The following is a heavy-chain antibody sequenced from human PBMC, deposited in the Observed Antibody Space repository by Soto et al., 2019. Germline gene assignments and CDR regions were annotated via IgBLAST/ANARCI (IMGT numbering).Heavy chain of an antibody. CDR3: ARGVATRKVFAFDI. Sequence: SGPTLVNPTQTLTLTCSFSGFSLTTIGVGVGWIRQPPGKALEWLAHIYWSGDEHYRPSLKSRLSITKDASKNQVVLTMTNMDPVDTATYYCARGVATRKVFAFDIWGQGTMVNVSS. D-gene: IGHD6-6*01. V-gene: IGHV2-5*01. CDR2: IYWSGDE. CDR1: GFSLTTIGVG. J-gene: IGHJ3*02.